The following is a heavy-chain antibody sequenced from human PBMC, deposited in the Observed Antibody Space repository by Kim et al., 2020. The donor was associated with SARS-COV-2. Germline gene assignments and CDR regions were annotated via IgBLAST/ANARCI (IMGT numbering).Heavy chain of an antibody. V-gene: IGHV1-69*13. Sequence: SVKVSCKASGGTFSSYAISWVRQAPGQGLEWMGGIIPIFGTANYAQKFQGRVTITADESTSTAYMELSSLRSEDTAVYYCARGNIVVVVAATHYGMDVWGQGTTVTVSS. CDR2: IIPIFGTA. CDR3: ARGNIVVVVAATHYGMDV. D-gene: IGHD2-15*01. CDR1: GGTFSSYA. J-gene: IGHJ6*02.